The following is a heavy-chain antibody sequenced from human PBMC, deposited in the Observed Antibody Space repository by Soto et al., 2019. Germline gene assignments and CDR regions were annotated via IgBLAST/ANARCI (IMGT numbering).Heavy chain of an antibody. CDR2: ISGSGGST. D-gene: IGHD3-3*01. J-gene: IGHJ4*02. V-gene: IGHV3-23*01. Sequence: GGSLRLSCAASGFTFSSYAMSWVRQAPGKGLEWVSAISGSGGSTCYADSVKGRFTISRDNSKNTLYLQMNSLRAEDTAVYYCAKVTGEWLLPLHYWGQGTLVTVSS. CDR1: GFTFSSYA. CDR3: AKVTGEWLLPLHY.